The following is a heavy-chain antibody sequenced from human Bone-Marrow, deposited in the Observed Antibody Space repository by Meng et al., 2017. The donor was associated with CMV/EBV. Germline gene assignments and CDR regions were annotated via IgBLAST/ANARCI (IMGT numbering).Heavy chain of an antibody. CDR1: GYTFTSYY. D-gene: IGHD6-6*01. Sequence: ASVKVSCKASGYTFTSYYMHWVRQAPGQGLEWMGIINPSGGSTSYAQKFQGRVTMTRDTSISTAYMELSRLRSDDTAVYYCARVGIAARVSDYWGQGTLVTVSS. V-gene: IGHV1-46*01. J-gene: IGHJ4*02. CDR3: ARVGIAARVSDY. CDR2: INPSGGST.